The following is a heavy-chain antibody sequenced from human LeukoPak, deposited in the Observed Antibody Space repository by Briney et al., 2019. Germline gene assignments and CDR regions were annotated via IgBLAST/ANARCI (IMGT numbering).Heavy chain of an antibody. CDR3: AKVGAYGDYARRDY. CDR2: MFHSGDT. Sequence: PSETLSLTCAVSGYSISSGSYWGWIRQPPGKGLEWIGNMFHSGDTYHNPSLKSRVTISADTSKNQFSLKLTSVTAADTAVYYCAKVGAYGDYARRDYWGQGTLVTVSS. V-gene: IGHV4-38-2*01. D-gene: IGHD4-17*01. CDR1: GYSISSGSY. J-gene: IGHJ4*02.